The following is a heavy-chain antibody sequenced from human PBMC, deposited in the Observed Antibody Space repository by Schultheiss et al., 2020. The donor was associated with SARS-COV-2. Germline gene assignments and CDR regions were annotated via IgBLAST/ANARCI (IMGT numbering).Heavy chain of an antibody. CDR3: AKDRVGLDY. D-gene: IGHD2-15*01. Sequence: GGSLRLSCAVSGFTVSDNYMIWVRQAPGKGLEWVSVIYSGGSTYYADSVKGRFTISRHNSKNTLYLQMNSLRAEDTALYYCAKDRVGLDYWGQGTLVTVSS. V-gene: IGHV3-53*01. CDR1: GFTVSDNY. CDR2: IYSGGST. J-gene: IGHJ4*02.